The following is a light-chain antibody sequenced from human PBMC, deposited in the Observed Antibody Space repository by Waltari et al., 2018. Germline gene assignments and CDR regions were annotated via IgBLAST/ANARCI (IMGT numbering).Light chain of an antibody. CDR3: QVWDSSRAHVV. CDR2: YVS. Sequence: SYVLTQPPSASVASGQTARITCGINSIGSRIVHWCQQRPGQAPVLVIYYVSDWPSRITGRFSGSNSVDTATLTVSRVETEDEADYYGQVWDSSRAHVVFGGGTRLTV. V-gene: IGLV3-21*04. CDR1: SIGSRI. J-gene: IGLJ3*02.